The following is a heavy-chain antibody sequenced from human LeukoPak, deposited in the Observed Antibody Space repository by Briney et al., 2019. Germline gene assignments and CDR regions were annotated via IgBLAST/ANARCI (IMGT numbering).Heavy chain of an antibody. J-gene: IGHJ3*02. D-gene: IGHD6-25*01. CDR3: ARGESLAATDAFDI. Sequence: SVKVSCKASGGTFSSYAISWVRQSPGQGLGWMGGIIPIFGTANYAQKFQGRVTITTDESTSTAYMELSSLRSEDTAVYYCARGESLAATDAFDIWGQGTMVTVSS. V-gene: IGHV1-69*05. CDR1: GGTFSSYA. CDR2: IIPIFGTA.